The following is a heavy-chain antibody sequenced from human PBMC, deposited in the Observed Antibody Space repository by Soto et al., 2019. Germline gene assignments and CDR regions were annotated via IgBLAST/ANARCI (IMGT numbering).Heavy chain of an antibody. V-gene: IGHV3-49*03. Sequence: PGGSLRLSCTASGFTFGDYAMSWFRQAPGKGLEWVGFIRSKAYGGTTEYAASVKGRFTISRDDSKSIAYLQMNSLKTEDTAVYYCTRDGYYDSIRPQKFDYWGQGTLVTVSS. J-gene: IGHJ4*02. CDR2: IRSKAYGGTT. CDR1: GFTFGDYA. CDR3: TRDGYYDSIRPQKFDY. D-gene: IGHD3-22*01.